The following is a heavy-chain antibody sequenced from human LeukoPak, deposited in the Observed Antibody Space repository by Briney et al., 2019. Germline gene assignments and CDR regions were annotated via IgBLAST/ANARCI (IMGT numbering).Heavy chain of an antibody. J-gene: IGHJ4*02. CDR2: INPNSGGT. D-gene: IGHD5-18*01. CDR1: GYTFTGYY. CDR3: ARARTFGYSYGELDY. V-gene: IGHV1-2*02. Sequence: GASVKVSCKASGYTFTGYYMHWVRQAPGQGLEWVGWINPNSGGTNYAQKFQGRVTMTRDTSISTAYMELSRLRSDDTAVYYCARARTFGYSYGELDYWGQGTLVTVSS.